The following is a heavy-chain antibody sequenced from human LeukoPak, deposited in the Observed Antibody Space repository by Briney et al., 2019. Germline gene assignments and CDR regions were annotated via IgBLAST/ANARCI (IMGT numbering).Heavy chain of an antibody. CDR2: INPSRGGT. CDR1: GFTFSSYG. Sequence: GGSLRLSCAASGFTFSSYGMHWVRQAPGQGLEWMGWINPSRGGTNSAQKFQGRVTMTRDTSISTAYMDLSSLRSDDTAVYYCARGGGRYSSSWEIDYWGQGTLVTVSS. J-gene: IGHJ4*02. CDR3: ARGGGRYSSSWEIDY. V-gene: IGHV1-2*02. D-gene: IGHD6-13*01.